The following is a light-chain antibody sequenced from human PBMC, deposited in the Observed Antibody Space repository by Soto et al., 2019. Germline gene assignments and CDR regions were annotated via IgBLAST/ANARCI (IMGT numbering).Light chain of an antibody. CDR1: SSNIGTGYD. CDR3: QTYDSNLSVV. J-gene: IGLJ2*01. V-gene: IGLV1-40*01. CDR2: GNS. Sequence: QSVLTQPPSVSGAPGQRVTISCTGSSSNIGTGYDVHWYQQLPGTAPKLLIYGNSNRPSGVPDRFSGSKSGTSASLAITGLQAEDEADNYCQTYDSNLSVVFGGGPKLTVL.